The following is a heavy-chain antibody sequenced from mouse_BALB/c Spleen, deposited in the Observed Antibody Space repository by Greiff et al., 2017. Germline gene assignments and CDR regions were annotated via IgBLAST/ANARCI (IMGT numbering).Heavy chain of an antibody. D-gene: IGHD1-1*01. CDR1: GFTFSSYG. V-gene: IGHV5-6*01. CDR3: ARLDYYGSSYAMDY. CDR2: ISSGGSYT. J-gene: IGHJ4*01. Sequence: VQLKESGGDLVKPGGSLKLSCAASGFTFSSYGMSWVRQTPDKRLEWVATISSGGSYTYYPDSVKGRFTISRDNAKNTLYLQMSSLKSEDTAMYYCARLDYYGSSYAMDYWGQGTSVTVSS.